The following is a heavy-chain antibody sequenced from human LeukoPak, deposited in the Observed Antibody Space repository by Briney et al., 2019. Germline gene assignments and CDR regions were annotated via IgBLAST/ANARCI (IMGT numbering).Heavy chain of an antibody. CDR2: IRITGNTI. V-gene: IGHV3-11*04. D-gene: IGHD2/OR15-2a*01. CDR3: ARSSSYFTYFDL. J-gene: IGHJ2*01. Sequence: GGSLRLSSAASGFTLRVYYMSSVCHAPQKGREWSSYIRITGNTIYYTQTVKGRVPVSRDSAINSMSLQRTSLRAEDSAVYYCARSSSYFTYFDLWGRDTLVTVSS. CDR1: GFTLRVYY.